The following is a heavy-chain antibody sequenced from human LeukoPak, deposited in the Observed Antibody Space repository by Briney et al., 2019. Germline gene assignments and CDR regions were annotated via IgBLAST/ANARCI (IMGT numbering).Heavy chain of an antibody. CDR2: IIPIFGTA. CDR3: ARDPLSGDSYYYYGMDV. D-gene: IGHD4-17*01. V-gene: IGHV1-69*13. CDR1: GGTFSSYA. Sequence: SVKVSRKASGGTFSSYAISWVRQAPGQGLEWMGGIIPIFGTANYAQKFQGRVAITADESTSTAYMELSSLRSEDTAVYYCARDPLSGDSYYYYGMDVWGQGTTVTVSS. J-gene: IGHJ6*02.